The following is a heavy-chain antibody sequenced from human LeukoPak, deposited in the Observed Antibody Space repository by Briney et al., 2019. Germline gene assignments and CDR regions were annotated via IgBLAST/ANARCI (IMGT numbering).Heavy chain of an antibody. CDR2: IIPIFGTA. CDR1: GGTFSSYA. D-gene: IGHD2-2*01. Sequence: SVKVSCKASGGTFSSYAISWVRQAPGKGLEWMGGIIPIFGTANYAQKFQGRVTITADESTSTAYMELSSLRSEDTAVYYCARAEAAGIPAAMPLMWYYYYMDVWGKGTTVTVSS. J-gene: IGHJ6*03. CDR3: ARAEAAGIPAAMPLMWYYYYMDV. V-gene: IGHV1-69*01.